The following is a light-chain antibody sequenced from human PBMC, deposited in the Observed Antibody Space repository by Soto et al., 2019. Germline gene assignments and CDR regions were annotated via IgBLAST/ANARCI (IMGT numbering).Light chain of an antibody. CDR2: KAS. CDR1: QSISSW. J-gene: IGKJ1*01. V-gene: IGKV1-5*03. Sequence: DIQMTQSPSTLSAFVGDRVTITCRASQSISSWLAWYQQKPGKAPKLLIYKASSLESGVPSRFSVSGSGTEFTLTISSLQPDDFATYYCQQYKSYPRTFGQVTKVEIK. CDR3: QQYKSYPRT.